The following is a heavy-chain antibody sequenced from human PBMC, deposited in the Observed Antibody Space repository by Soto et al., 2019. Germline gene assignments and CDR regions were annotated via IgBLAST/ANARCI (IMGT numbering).Heavy chain of an antibody. CDR2: TYYTSKWYN. J-gene: IGHJ6*02. D-gene: IGHD6-19*01. CDR3: ARVYSRDWSFYYGTDV. CDR1: GDSLFINSAI. V-gene: IGHV6-1*01. Sequence: PSQTLSLTCAIFGDSLFINSAICNWFRQSQSRDLEWLGRTYYTSKWYNDYAVSVKSRISINPDTSKNQVSLQLNSVTPEDTAVYYCARVYSRDWSFYYGTDVWGQGITVTVSS.